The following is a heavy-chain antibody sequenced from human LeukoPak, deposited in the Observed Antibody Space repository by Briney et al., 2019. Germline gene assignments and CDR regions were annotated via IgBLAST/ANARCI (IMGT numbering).Heavy chain of an antibody. CDR2: IYYSGST. CDR3: ARSDCGSDGCKLLNY. J-gene: IGHJ4*02. Sequence: SETLSLTCTVSGGSISSSSYYWGWIRQPPGKGLEWIGSIYYSGSTYYNPSLKSRVTISVDTSKNQFSLKLSSVTAADTATYYCARSDCGSDGCKLLNYWGQGILVTVSS. V-gene: IGHV4-39*07. CDR1: GGSISSSSYY. D-gene: IGHD2-21*01.